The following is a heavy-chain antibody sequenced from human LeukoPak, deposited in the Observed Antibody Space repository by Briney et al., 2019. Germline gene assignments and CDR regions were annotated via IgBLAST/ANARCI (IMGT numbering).Heavy chain of an antibody. J-gene: IGHJ4*02. V-gene: IGHV1-69*05. CDR3: ARVFGRGPGGSGSYYDY. Sequence: SVKVSCKASGGTFSSYAISWVRQAPGQGLEWMGGIIPIFGTANYAQKFQGRVTITRGTSASTAYMELSSLRSEDTAVYYCARVFGRGPGGSGSYYDYWGQGILVTVSS. CDR2: IIPIFGTA. CDR1: GGTFSSYA. D-gene: IGHD3-10*01.